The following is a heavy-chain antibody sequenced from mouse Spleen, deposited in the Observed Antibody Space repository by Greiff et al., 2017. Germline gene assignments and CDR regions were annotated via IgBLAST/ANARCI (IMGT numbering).Heavy chain of an antibody. J-gene: IGHJ4*01. CDR3: ARDRGYDYDNAMDY. CDR2: INYDGSST. CDR1: GFTFSDYY. D-gene: IGHD2-4*01. Sequence: EVKLMESEGGLVQPGSSMKLSCTASGFTFSDYYMAWVRQVPEKGLEWVANINYDGSSTYYLDSLKSRFIISRDNAKNILYLQMSSLKSEDTATYYCARDRGYDYDNAMDYWGQGTSVTVSS. V-gene: IGHV5-16*01.